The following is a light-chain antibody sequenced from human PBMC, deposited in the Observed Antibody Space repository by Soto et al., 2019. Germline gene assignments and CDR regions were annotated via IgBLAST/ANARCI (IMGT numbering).Light chain of an antibody. Sequence: IVMTQSPDSLAVSLGERATIKCKSSQTVLYSPNNRNYLAWYQLKAGQPPKLLISWASTRESGVPDRFSGSGSGTDFTLTISSLQAEDVAVYYCQQYYSTLLTFGGGTKVEIK. V-gene: IGKV4-1*01. J-gene: IGKJ4*01. CDR1: QTVLYSPNNRNY. CDR2: WAS. CDR3: QQYYSTLLT.